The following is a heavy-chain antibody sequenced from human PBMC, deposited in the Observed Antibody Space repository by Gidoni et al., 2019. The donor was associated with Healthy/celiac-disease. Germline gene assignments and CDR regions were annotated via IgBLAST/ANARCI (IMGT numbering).Heavy chain of an antibody. D-gene: IGHD1-26*01. CDR3: AANSGSYLGPGAFDI. CDR2: IRSKAYGGTT. V-gene: IGHV3-49*03. CDR1: GFTFGDYA. Sequence: EVQLVESGGGLVQPGRSLRLSCTASGFTFGDYAMSWFRQAPGKGLEWVGFIRSKAYGGTTEYAASVKGRFAISRDDSKSIAYLQMNSLKTEDTAVYYCAANSGSYLGPGAFDIWGQGTMVTVSS. J-gene: IGHJ3*02.